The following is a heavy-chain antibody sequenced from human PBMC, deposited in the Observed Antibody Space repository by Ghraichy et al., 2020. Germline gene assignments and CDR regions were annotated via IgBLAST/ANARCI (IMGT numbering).Heavy chain of an antibody. CDR1: GFTFSHYY. V-gene: IGHV3-11*01. D-gene: IGHD2-2*01. J-gene: IGHJ5*02. CDR3: ARGTSGWYDP. CDR2: ISNTGSPR. Sequence: GESLNISCAASGFTFSHYYMSWIRQAPGKGLEWVSYISNTGSPRYYGDSFKGRFTISRDNANNSLYLQMNSLRGDDTAVYYCARGTSGWYDPWGQGTLVTVSS.